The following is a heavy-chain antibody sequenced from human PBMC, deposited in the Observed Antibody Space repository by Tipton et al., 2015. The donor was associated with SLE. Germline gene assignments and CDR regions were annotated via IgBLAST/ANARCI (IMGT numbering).Heavy chain of an antibody. D-gene: IGHD2-21*02. CDR1: GFSVSAAFY. Sequence: TLSLTCKVSGFSVSAAFYWGWIRQPPGKGLEWIASMYHSGITYYNPSLKSRVIISVDTSKNQFSLKLSSVTAADTAVYYCARDVFTLTYDAFDIWGQGTMITISS. V-gene: IGHV4-38-2*02. J-gene: IGHJ3*02. CDR2: MYHSGIT. CDR3: ARDVFTLTYDAFDI.